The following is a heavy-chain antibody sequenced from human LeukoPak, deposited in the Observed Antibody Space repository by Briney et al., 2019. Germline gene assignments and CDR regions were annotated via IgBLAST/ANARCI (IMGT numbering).Heavy chain of an antibody. Sequence: SETLSLTCTVSGGSLNNYYWSWIRQAPGKGLDFIGYIYYAGSTSYNPSLRSRVTMSVDTSKNQFSLRLSSVTAADTAVYYCARPGKWYYYGSGSSFDYWGQGTLVTVSS. V-gene: IGHV4-59*01. J-gene: IGHJ4*02. CDR2: IYYAGST. CDR3: ARPGKWYYYGSGSSFDY. D-gene: IGHD3-10*01. CDR1: GGSLNNYY.